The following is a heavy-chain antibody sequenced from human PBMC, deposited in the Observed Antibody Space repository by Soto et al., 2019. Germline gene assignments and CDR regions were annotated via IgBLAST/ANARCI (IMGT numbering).Heavy chain of an antibody. D-gene: IGHD2-15*01. CDR3: ARDCSGGSCYPGMDV. CDR1: GFTFSSYS. V-gene: IGHV3-21*01. CDR2: ISSSSNYI. Sequence: GGSLRLSCAASGFTFSSYSMNWVRQAPGKGLEWVSSISSSSNYINYADSVRGRFTISRDNAKNSLYLQINSLRAEDAAVYYCARDCSGGSCYPGMDVWGQGTTVTVYS. J-gene: IGHJ6*02.